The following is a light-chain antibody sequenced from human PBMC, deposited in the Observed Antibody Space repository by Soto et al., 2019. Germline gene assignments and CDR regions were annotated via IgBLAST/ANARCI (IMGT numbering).Light chain of an antibody. J-gene: IGLJ1*01. V-gene: IGLV2-14*01. CDR2: DVS. CDR3: SSYTSATTRV. Sequence: QSVLTQPASVSGSPGQSITISCTGTSSDVGAYNYDSWYQQYPGEAPKVIIYDVSHRPAGVSNRFSGSKSGNTASLTISGLQTQDEADYYCSSYTSATTRVSGTGTKVTVL. CDR1: SSDVGAYNY.